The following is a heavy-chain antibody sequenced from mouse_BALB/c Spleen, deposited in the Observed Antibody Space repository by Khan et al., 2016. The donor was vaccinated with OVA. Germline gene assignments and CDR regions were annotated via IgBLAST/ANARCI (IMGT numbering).Heavy chain of an antibody. Sequence: EVELVESGPGLVKPSQSLSLTCTVTGYSITSGYGWNWIRQFPGNKLEWMGYISYSGSTNYNPSLKSRISITRDTSKNQFFLQLNSVTTEDTAKDYCARTARIKYWGQGTTLTVSS. CDR1: GYSITSGYG. CDR3: ARTARIKY. V-gene: IGHV3-2*02. J-gene: IGHJ2*01. CDR2: ISYSGST. D-gene: IGHD1-2*01.